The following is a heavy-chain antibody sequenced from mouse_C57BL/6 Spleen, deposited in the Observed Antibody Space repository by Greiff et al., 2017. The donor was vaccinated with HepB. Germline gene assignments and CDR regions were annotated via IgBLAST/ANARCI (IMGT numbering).Heavy chain of an antibody. CDR2: IDPSDSET. Sequence: QVQLQQPGAELVRPGSSVKLSCMASGYTFTSYWMHWVKQRPIQGLEWIGNIDPSDSETHYNQKFKDKATLTVDKSSSTAYMQLSSLTSEDSAVYYCARYYYGNYAMDYWGQGTSVTVSS. CDR1: GYTFTSYW. CDR3: ARYYYGNYAMDY. V-gene: IGHV1-52*01. J-gene: IGHJ4*01. D-gene: IGHD1-1*01.